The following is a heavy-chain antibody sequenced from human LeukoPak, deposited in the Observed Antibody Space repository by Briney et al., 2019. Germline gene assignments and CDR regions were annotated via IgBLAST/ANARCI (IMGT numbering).Heavy chain of an antibody. J-gene: IGHJ4*02. CDR1: GGSISSSY. D-gene: IGHD6-13*01. CDR3: ARRSRIAAAGTQFDY. CDR2: ISYSGAT. Sequence: KSSETLSLTCTVSGGSISSSYWTWIRQPPGKGLEWIGYISYSGATNYNPSLKSRVTISVDESKNQFSLKLSSVTAADTAVYYCARRSRIAAAGTQFDYWGQGTLVTVSS. V-gene: IGHV4-59*12.